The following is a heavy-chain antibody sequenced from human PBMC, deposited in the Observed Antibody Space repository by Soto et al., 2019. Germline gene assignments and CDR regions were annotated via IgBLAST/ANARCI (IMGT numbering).Heavy chain of an antibody. J-gene: IGHJ6*02. CDR2: IYYSGPT. D-gene: IGHD1-26*01. CDR1: GGSIRDYY. Sequence: SETQCHTCTVAGGSIRDYYGSWIRQLPGKGLEWIVYIYYSGPTNYSPSLKSRVTISVDTSKTQFSLELSSVTAADSAIYYCARQSGGYYYYGMDVWGHGPTVTV. CDR3: ARQSGGYYYYGMDV. V-gene: IGHV4-59*08.